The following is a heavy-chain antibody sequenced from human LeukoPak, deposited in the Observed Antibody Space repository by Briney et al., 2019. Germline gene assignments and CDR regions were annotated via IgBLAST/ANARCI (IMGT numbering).Heavy chain of an antibody. CDR3: ARQNYYYYGMDV. V-gene: IGHV4-59*08. CDR1: GGSISSYY. CDR2: IYYSGST. J-gene: IGHJ6*02. Sequence: PSETLSLTCTVSGGSISSYYWSWIRQPPGKGLEWIGYIYYSGSTNYSPSLKSRVTISVDTSKNQFSLKLSSVTAADTAVYYCARQNYYYYGMDVWGQGTTVTVSS.